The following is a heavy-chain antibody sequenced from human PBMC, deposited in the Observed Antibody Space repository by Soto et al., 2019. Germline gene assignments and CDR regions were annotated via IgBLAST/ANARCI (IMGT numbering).Heavy chain of an antibody. D-gene: IGHD3-3*01. J-gene: IGHJ4*02. Sequence: EVQLVESGGGLVKPGGSLRLSCAASGFTFSSYMMNWVRQAPGKGLEWVSSISSSSNYKYYADSVKGRFTISRDNAKNSLYLQMNSVRAEDTAVYYCARDPSPYDFWSGYSVWGLDYWGQGTLVTVSS. CDR2: ISSSSNYK. CDR3: ARDPSPYDFWSGYSVWGLDY. V-gene: IGHV3-21*01. CDR1: GFTFSSYM.